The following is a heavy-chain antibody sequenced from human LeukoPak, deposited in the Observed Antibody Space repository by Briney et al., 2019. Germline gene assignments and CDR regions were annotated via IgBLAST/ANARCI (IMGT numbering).Heavy chain of an antibody. J-gene: IGHJ5*02. Sequence: GGSLRLSCAASGFTFSSYSMNWVRQAPGKGLEWVSYISSSSSTIYYADSVKGRFTISRDNAKNSLYLQMNSLRAEDTAVYYCAKGRVVSTYNWFDPWGQGTLVTVSS. CDR3: AKGRVVSTYNWFDP. CDR2: ISSSSSTI. CDR1: GFTFSSYS. V-gene: IGHV3-48*01. D-gene: IGHD3-3*01.